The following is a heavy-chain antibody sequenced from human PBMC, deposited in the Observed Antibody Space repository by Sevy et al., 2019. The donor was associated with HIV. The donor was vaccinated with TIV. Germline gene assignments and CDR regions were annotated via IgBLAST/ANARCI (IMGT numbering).Heavy chain of an antibody. CDR1: GFTFSSYW. J-gene: IGHJ4*02. CDR2: IKQDGSEK. D-gene: IGHD6-13*01. Sequence: AGSLRLSCAASGFTFSSYWMSWVRQTPGKGLEWVANIKQDGSEKYYVDSVKGRFTISRDNAKNSLYLQMNSLRAEDTAVYYCARENPSSWYDYWGQGTLVTVSS. CDR3: ARENPSSWYDY. V-gene: IGHV3-7*01.